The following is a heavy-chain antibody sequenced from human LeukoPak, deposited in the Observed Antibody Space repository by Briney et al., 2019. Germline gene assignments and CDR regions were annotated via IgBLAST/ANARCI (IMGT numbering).Heavy chain of an antibody. Sequence: ASVKVSCKTSGYTFSSYGISWVRQAPGQGLEWMGWISGYNGNTKYAQKFQGRVTMTTDTSTSTAYMELRSLRSDDTAVYYCARMPTGYYYHMDVWGKGTTVAVSS. V-gene: IGHV1-18*01. CDR1: GYTFSSYG. CDR3: ARMPTGYYYHMDV. J-gene: IGHJ6*03. CDR2: ISGYNGNT. D-gene: IGHD5-24*01.